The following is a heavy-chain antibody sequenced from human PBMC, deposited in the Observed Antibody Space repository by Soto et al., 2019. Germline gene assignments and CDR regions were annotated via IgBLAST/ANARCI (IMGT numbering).Heavy chain of an antibody. CDR2: ISSSSSYI. D-gene: IGHD2-2*01. Sequence: PGGSLRLSCAASGFTFSSYSMNWVRQAPGKGLEWVSSISSSSSYIYYADSVKGRFTISRDNAKNSLYLQMNSLRAEDTAVYYCARHFVVVPAATPYYYGMVVCGQGTTVTVS. CDR1: GFTFSSYS. CDR3: ARHFVVVPAATPYYYGMVV. J-gene: IGHJ6*02. V-gene: IGHV3-21*01.